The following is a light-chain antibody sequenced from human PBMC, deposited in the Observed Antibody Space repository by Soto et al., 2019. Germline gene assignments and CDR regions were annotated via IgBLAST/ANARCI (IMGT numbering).Light chain of an antibody. CDR2: GDI. CDR1: RSNIGAGYD. J-gene: IGLJ2*01. V-gene: IGLV1-40*01. Sequence: QSVLTQPPSVSGAPGQRVTISCTGSRSNIGAGYDVHWYQHLPGTAPKLLIYGDINRPSGVPDRFSGSKSGTSASLAITGLQAEDEADYYCQSYDSSLSGSEVFGGGTKVTVL. CDR3: QSYDSSLSGSEV.